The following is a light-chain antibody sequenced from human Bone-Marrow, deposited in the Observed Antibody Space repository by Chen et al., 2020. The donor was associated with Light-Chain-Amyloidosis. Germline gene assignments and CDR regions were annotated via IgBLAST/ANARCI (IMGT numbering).Light chain of an antibody. CDR2: DDS. J-gene: IGLJ3*02. Sequence: SYVLTQPSSVSVAPGQTATIACGGNNIGSTSVHWYQQTPGQAPLLVVCDDSDRPSGIPERLAGSNSGNTATLSISRIEAGDEADYYCQVWDRSSDRPVFGGGTKLTFL. CDR3: QVWDRSSDRPV. V-gene: IGLV3-21*02. CDR1: NIGSTS.